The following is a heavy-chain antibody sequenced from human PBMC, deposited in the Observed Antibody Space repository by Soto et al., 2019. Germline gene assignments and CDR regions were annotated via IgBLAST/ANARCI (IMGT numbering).Heavy chain of an antibody. J-gene: IGHJ6*02. CDR3: ARDGGDCGYRLIYYYHIGPAV. CDR1: GYDFSSYA. D-gene: IGHD5-12*01. Sequence: ASVKVSCKASGYDFSSYAMHWVRQAPGQRLEWMGWINIGSGNTEYSQNFQDRITITRDTSSSTVYMELNSLKSEDTAVYYCARDGGDCGYRLIYYYHIGPAVWGQGTMVTVSS. V-gene: IGHV1-3*04. CDR2: INIGSGNT.